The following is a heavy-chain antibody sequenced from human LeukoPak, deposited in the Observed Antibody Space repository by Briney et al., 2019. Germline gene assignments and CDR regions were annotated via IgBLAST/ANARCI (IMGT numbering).Heavy chain of an antibody. J-gene: IGHJ4*02. V-gene: IGHV3-23*01. D-gene: IGHD6-19*01. CDR2: IFPSGGEI. Sequence: PGGSLRLSFAASGFTFSTFAMIWVRQPPGKGLEWVSSIFPSGGEIHYADSVRGRFTISRDNSKSTLSLQMNSLRAEDTAVYYCARGGYSSGKFDYWGQGTLVTVSS. CDR1: GFTFSTFA. CDR3: ARGGYSSGKFDY.